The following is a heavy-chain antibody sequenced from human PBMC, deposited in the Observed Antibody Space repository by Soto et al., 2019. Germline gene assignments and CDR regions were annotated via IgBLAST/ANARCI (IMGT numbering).Heavy chain of an antibody. CDR2: INAGNGNT. D-gene: IGHD6-19*01. CDR1: GYTFTSYA. V-gene: IGHV1-3*05. J-gene: IGHJ6*02. Sequence: QVQLVQSGAEEKKPGASVKVSCKASGYTFTSYAMHWVRQAPGQRLEWMGWINAGNGNTKYSQKFQGRVTITRDTYASTAYMELSSLRSADTAVYYCARPSVAGTGDEKSCYYYGMDVGGLGTTVTVCS. CDR3: ARPSVAGTGDEKSCYYYGMDV.